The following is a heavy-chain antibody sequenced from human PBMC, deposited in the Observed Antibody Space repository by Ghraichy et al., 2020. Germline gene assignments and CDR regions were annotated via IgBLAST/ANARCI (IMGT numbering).Heavy chain of an antibody. J-gene: IGHJ6*02. V-gene: IGHV3-74*01. CDR3: VKDLVGGGFGAYGMDV. Sequence: GESLNISCADCGSTLSSYGMHWVRQAPGKGLVLVSRINSDGGSTTYADSVKGRFTISKDNAKNTLYLQMNSLRAEDTAVYYCVKDLVGGGFGAYGMDVWGQGTTVTVSS. CDR2: INSDGGST. CDR1: GSTLSSYG. D-gene: IGHD2-21*01.